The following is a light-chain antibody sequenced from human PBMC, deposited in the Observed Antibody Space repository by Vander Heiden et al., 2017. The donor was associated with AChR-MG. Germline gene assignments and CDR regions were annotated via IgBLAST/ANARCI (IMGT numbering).Light chain of an antibody. J-gene: IGKJ1*01. CDR2: GAS. CDR3: QQDGSSPRT. Sequence: EIVLTQSPRNLSLSPGESATLPCGLGQSVRSHYLAWYQQKPGLAPRLLIYGASSRATGIPDRFSGSGSGTDFALTISRLETEDVAVYYCQQDGSSPRTFGQGTKVEIK. CDR1: QSVRSHY. V-gene: IGKV3D-20*01.